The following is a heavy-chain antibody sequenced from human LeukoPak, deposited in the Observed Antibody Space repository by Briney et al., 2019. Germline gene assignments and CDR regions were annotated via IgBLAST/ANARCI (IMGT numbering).Heavy chain of an antibody. CDR2: IIPIFVTA. V-gene: IGHV1-69*13. CDR1: GGTFSSYA. Sequence: SVTVSCKASGGTFSSYAISWVRQAPGQGLEWMGGIIPIFVTANYAQKFQGRVTITADESTSTAYVELSSLRSEDTAVYYCARGGWSGDSSSWFPSWFDPWGQGTLVTVSS. D-gene: IGHD6-13*01. J-gene: IGHJ5*02. CDR3: ARGGWSGDSSSWFPSWFDP.